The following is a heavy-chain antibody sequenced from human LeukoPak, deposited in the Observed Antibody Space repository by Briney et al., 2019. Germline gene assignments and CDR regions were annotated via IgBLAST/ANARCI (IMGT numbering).Heavy chain of an antibody. V-gene: IGHV4-61*08. Sequence: PSQTLSLTCTVSGGSISSGGYYWSWIRQPPGKGLEWIGYIYNSGSTNYNPSLESRVTISVDTSKNQFSLKLTSVTAADTAVYYCARDRELGYWGQGTLVTVSS. CDR3: ARDRELGY. CDR1: GGSISSGGYY. CDR2: IYNSGST. J-gene: IGHJ4*02. D-gene: IGHD3-10*01.